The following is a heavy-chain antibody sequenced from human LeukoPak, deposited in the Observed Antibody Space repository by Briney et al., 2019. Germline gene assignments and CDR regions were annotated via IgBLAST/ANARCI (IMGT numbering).Heavy chain of an antibody. Sequence: GGSLTLSCAAPGFTFSSYAMSWVRQAPGEGREWVSGISGSGGSTYYADYVKGRFTISRDNSKNTLYLQMNSLRAEDTAVYYRAKDGVVVPAALIDYWGQGTLVTVSS. D-gene: IGHD2-2*01. CDR2: ISGSGGST. CDR1: GFTFSSYA. CDR3: AKDGVVVPAALIDY. J-gene: IGHJ4*02. V-gene: IGHV3-23*01.